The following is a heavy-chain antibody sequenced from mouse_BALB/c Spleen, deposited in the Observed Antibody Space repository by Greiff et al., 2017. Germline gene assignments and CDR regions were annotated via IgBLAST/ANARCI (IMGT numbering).Heavy chain of an antibody. CDR3: ARWYDGVYYAMDY. CDR2: INPYNGDT. D-gene: IGHD2-14*01. Sequence: EVQVVESGPELVKPGASVKISCKASGYSFTGYFMNWVMQSHGKSLEWIGRINPYNGDTFYNQKFKGKATLTVDKSSSTAHMELRSLASEDSAVYYCARWYDGVYYAMDYWGQGTSVTVSS. V-gene: IGHV1-20*02. J-gene: IGHJ4*01. CDR1: GYSFTGYF.